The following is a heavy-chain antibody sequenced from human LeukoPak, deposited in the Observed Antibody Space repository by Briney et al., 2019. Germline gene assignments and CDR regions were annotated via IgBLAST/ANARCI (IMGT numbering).Heavy chain of an antibody. CDR3: ARGRYDSSGYYYVGY. J-gene: IGHJ4*02. D-gene: IGHD3-22*01. Sequence: SQTLSLTCTVSGGSISSGGYYWSWIRQHPGKGLEWIGYIYYSGSTYYNPSLKSRVTISVDTSKNQFSLKLSSVTAADTAVYYCARGRYDSSGYYYVGYWGQGTLVTVSS. CDR1: GGSISSGGYY. CDR2: IYYSGST. V-gene: IGHV4-31*03.